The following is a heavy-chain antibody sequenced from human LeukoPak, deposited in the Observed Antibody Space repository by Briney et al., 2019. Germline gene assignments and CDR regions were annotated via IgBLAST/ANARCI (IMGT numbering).Heavy chain of an antibody. CDR3: ASYNDYSNYGALDLYYFDY. V-gene: IGHV1-69*13. Sequence: SVKLSCDVSGGTFSSYATSGVPQAPGQGLEWMGGIIPIFGTANYAQKFQGRVTITADESTSTAYMELSSLRSEDTAVYYCASYNDYSNYGALDLYYFDYWGQGTLVTVSS. J-gene: IGHJ4*02. CDR1: GGTFSSYA. CDR2: IIPIFGTA. D-gene: IGHD4-11*01.